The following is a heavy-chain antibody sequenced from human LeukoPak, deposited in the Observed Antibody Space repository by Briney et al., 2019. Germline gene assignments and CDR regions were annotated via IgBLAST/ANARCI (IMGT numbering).Heavy chain of an antibody. CDR1: GFTFSSYA. CDR3: AKSKGGSGSYYTFDY. V-gene: IGHV3-30*02. D-gene: IGHD3-10*01. CDR2: IRYDGSNK. Sequence: GGSLRLSCSASGFTFSSYAMHWVRQAPGKGLEWVAFIRYDGSNKYYADSVKGRFTISRDNSKNTLYLQMNSLRAEDTAVYYCAKSKGGSGSYYTFDYWGQGTLVTVSS. J-gene: IGHJ4*02.